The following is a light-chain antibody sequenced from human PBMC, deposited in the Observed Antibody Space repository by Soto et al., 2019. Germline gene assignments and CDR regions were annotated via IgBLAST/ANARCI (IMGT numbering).Light chain of an antibody. V-gene: IGLV1-51*01. CDR3: GSWDSSMSAYV. Sequence: QSVLTQPPSVSAAPGQKVTISCSGSSSNIGGNSVSWYQQLPGTAPKLLIYDDNKRPSGIPDRFSGSKSGTSATLDITGFQTGDEADYYCGSWDSSMSAYVFGTGTNVTVL. CDR2: DDN. CDR1: SSNIGGNS. J-gene: IGLJ1*01.